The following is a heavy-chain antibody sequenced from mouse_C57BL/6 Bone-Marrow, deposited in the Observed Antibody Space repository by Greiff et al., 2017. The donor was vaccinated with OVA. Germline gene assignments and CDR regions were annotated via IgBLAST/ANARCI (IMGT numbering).Heavy chain of an antibody. Sequence: VQLVESGAELVKPGASVKMSCKASGYTFTSYWITWVKQRPGQGLEWIGDIYPGSGSTNYNEKFKSKATLTVDTSSSTAYMQLSSLTSEDSAVYYCVAVVATDYYAMDYWGQGTSVTVSS. CDR2: IYPGSGST. J-gene: IGHJ4*01. D-gene: IGHD1-1*01. V-gene: IGHV1-55*01. CDR3: VAVVATDYYAMDY. CDR1: GYTFTSYW.